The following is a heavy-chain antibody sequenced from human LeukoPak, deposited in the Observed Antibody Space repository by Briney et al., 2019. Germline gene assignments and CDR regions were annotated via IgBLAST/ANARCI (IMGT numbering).Heavy chain of an antibody. J-gene: IGHJ3*02. V-gene: IGHV1-2*02. Sequence: ATVKLSCKASGYTFTRYYMHWVRQAPGQGLEWMGWINSNSGSTNYAQKFQGRLTMTRETSISTAYMELSRLRSEDTAVYYCARAAAGNDAFDIWGQGTMVTVSS. CDR3: ARAAAGNDAFDI. CDR2: INSNSGST. D-gene: IGHD6-13*01. CDR1: GYTFTRYY.